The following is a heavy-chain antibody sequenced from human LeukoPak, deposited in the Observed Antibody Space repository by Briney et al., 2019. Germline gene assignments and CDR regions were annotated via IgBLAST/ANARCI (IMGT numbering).Heavy chain of an antibody. J-gene: IGHJ4*02. Sequence: SGPTLVNPTQTLTLNCTFSGFSLSTSGMRVSWIRQPPGKALEWLARIDWDDDKFYSTSLKTRLTISKDTSKNQVVLTMTNMDPVDTATYYCARISSSGYLDYWGQGTLVTVSS. CDR2: IDWDDDK. V-gene: IGHV2-70*04. CDR3: ARISSSGYLDY. D-gene: IGHD3-22*01. CDR1: GFSLSTSGMR.